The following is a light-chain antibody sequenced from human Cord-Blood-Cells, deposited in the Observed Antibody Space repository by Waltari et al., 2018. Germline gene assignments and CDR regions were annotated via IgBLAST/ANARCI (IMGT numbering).Light chain of an antibody. V-gene: IGKV1-39*01. CDR3: QQSYSTPYT. CDR1: QSISSY. CDR2: AAS. Sequence: SLSASVGDRVTITCRASQSISSYLNWYQQKPGKAPKLLIYAASSLQSGVPSRFSGSGSGTDFTLTISSLQPEDFATYYCQQSYSTPYTFGQGTKLEIK. J-gene: IGKJ2*01.